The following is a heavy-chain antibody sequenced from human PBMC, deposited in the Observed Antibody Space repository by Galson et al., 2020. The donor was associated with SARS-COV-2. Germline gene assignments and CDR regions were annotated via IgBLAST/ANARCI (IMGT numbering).Heavy chain of an antibody. J-gene: IGHJ4*02. CDR1: GGSVTSYY. CDR3: ATDRRWLQD. Sequence: ASETLSLTCTVSGGSVTSYYWSWIRQSPGKGLEWIGYIHDSGSYNDNPSLKSRVTMSLDTSKNQVSLRLSSVTAADTAVYYCATDRRWLQDWGQGTLVTVSS. V-gene: IGHV4-59*02. CDR2: IHDSGSY. D-gene: IGHD5-12*01.